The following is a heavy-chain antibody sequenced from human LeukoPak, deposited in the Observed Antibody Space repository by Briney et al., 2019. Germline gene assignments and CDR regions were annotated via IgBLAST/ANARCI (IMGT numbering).Heavy chain of an antibody. CDR3: ARVSGSRNYYFGAFDI. J-gene: IGHJ3*02. V-gene: IGHV3-74*01. Sequence: GGSLRLSCAASGFTFSDYWMHWVRQAPGKGLEWVSRIYSDESSTYYADSVKGRFTISRDNAKNTLYLQMNSLRAEDTAMYYCARVSGSRNYYFGAFDIWGQGTMVTVSS. CDR1: GFTFSDYW. D-gene: IGHD3-10*01. CDR2: IYSDESST.